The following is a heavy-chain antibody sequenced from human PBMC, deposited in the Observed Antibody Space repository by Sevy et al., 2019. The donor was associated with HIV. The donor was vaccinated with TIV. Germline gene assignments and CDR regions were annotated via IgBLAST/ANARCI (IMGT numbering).Heavy chain of an antibody. CDR1: GFTFDNYW. J-gene: IGHJ4*02. Sequence: GGSLRLSSVASGFTFDNYWMQWVRQAPGKGLEWVANIRQDGNEIYYADSVKGRFTISRDNAKESLYLQMSNLRVEDTAIYYCARRYFDLWGQGILVTVSS. V-gene: IGHV3-7*01. CDR3: ARRYFDL. CDR2: IRQDGNEI.